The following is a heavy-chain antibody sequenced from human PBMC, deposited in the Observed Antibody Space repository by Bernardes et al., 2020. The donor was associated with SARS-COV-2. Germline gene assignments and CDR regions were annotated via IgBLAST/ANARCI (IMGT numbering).Heavy chain of an antibody. Sequence: ASVKVSCMASGYGLSDFYIHWVRQAPGQGLEWMGWINPNNGATKYAQKFQGRVTMTRDTSISTVYMELTRLRSDDTANYYCARHFGLVKSVFYFYGVDVWGQGTTVTVSS. J-gene: IGHJ6*02. CDR3: ARHFGLVKSVFYFYGVDV. CDR2: INPNNGAT. V-gene: IGHV1-2*02. D-gene: IGHD3-9*01. CDR1: GYGLSDFY.